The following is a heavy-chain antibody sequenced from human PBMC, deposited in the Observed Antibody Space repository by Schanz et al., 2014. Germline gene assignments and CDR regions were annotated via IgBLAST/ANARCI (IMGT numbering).Heavy chain of an antibody. J-gene: IGHJ4*02. Sequence: QVQVVQSGAEVKKPGASVKVSCKASGGTFSSYTISWVRQAPGQGPEWMGRIIPILGIGNDAQKFQDKVTITADTSTTTAYMELSGLRSEDTAVYYCARDRLECGAECYSVEVFEIWGQGTLVIVSS. CDR2: IIPILGIG. D-gene: IGHD2-21*01. V-gene: IGHV1-69*04. CDR3: ARDRLECGAECYSVEVFEI. CDR1: GGTFSSYT.